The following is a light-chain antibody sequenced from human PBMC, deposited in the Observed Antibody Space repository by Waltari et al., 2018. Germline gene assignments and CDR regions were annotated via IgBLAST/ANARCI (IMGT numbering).Light chain of an antibody. Sequence: QSALTQPASVSGSPGQSITISCTGTSSDIGYYNFVSWYQQHPVTAPKLMIYEVSIRPSGVANRFSGSKAGTTASLTISGLQTEDEADYFCSSYLGYRADWVFGGGTKLTVL. V-gene: IGLV2-14*01. J-gene: IGLJ3*02. CDR3: SSYLGYRADWV. CDR1: SSDIGYYNF. CDR2: EVS.